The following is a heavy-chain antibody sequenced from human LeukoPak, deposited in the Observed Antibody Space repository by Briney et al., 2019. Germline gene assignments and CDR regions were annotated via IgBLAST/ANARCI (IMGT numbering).Heavy chain of an antibody. Sequence: SVTLSCKASGYTFTGDYMHWGRHAPAQGLEWKGCSNPNSCGTMYSETFQGRVTMTMDMSLSTAYMELSILRSDDTAVYYCACDGDSYGYYYYGMDVWGQGTTVTVSS. CDR1: GYTFTGDY. J-gene: IGHJ6*02. CDR2: SNPNSCGT. CDR3: ACDGDSYGYYYYGMDV. D-gene: IGHD5-18*01. V-gene: IGHV1-2*02.